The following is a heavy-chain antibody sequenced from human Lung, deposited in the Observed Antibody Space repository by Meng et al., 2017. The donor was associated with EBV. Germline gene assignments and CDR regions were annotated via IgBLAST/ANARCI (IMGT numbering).Heavy chain of an antibody. CDR1: GGSFSGSFSGYY. CDR3: ARSTFDY. Sequence: QLQLQQWVAGLLKPSETLSLTCAVYGGSFSGSFSGYYWSWIRQAPGKGLEWIGEINDSGSTDYNPSLKSRLTISVDRSKSQFSLELSSVTAADTAVYYCARSTFDYWGRGTLVTVSS. CDR2: INDSGST. D-gene: IGHD1-26*01. J-gene: IGHJ4*02. V-gene: IGHV4-34*01.